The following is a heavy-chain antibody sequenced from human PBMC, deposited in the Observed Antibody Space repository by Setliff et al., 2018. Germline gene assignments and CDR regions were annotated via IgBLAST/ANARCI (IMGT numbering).Heavy chain of an antibody. CDR3: ARTRGSSGWLNWFDP. V-gene: IGHV4-39*07. Sequence: TSETLSLTCTVSGDSISSSSYYWGWIRQPPGKGLEWIGCIYYSGSTYYNPSLKSRVTISVDTSKNQFSLKLSSVTAADTAVYYCARTRGSSGWLNWFDPWGQGTLVTVSS. CDR2: IYYSGST. J-gene: IGHJ5*02. CDR1: GDSISSSSYY. D-gene: IGHD6-19*01.